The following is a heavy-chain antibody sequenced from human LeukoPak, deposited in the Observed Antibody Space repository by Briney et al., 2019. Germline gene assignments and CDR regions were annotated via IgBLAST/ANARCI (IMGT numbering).Heavy chain of an antibody. CDR1: GYSISSGYY. CDR2: IYHSGST. J-gene: IGHJ5*02. Sequence: SETLSLTCAVSGYSISSGYYWGWIRPPPGKGLELSGSIYHSGSTYYNPSLKSRFTISVDTAKNQLSLKLSSVTPADTAVYYCSRLRSGLNWFDPWGQGTLVTVSS. D-gene: IGHD3-3*01. V-gene: IGHV4-38-2*01. CDR3: SRLRSGLNWFDP.